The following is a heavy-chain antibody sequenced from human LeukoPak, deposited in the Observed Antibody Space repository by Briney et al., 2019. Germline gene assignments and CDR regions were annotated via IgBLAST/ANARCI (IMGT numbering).Heavy chain of an antibody. V-gene: IGHV4-31*03. CDR1: GGSISSGGYY. Sequence: SETLSLTCTVSGGSISSGGYYWTWIRQHPGKGLEYIGYIHYTGSTYSNPSLKSRVTISVDTSKNQFSLKLSSVTAADTAIYYCARDKNSGNYDNWGQGTLLTVSS. J-gene: IGHJ4*02. CDR2: IHYTGST. D-gene: IGHD1-7*01. CDR3: ARDKNSGNYDN.